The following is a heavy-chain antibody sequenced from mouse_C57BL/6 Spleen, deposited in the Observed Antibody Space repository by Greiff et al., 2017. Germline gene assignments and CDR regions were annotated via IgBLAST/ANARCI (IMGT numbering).Heavy chain of an antibody. D-gene: IGHD1-1*01. J-gene: IGHJ2*01. CDR1: GFNIKDYY. CDR3: ARFVPLLRSDD. Sequence: EVKLMESGAELVKPGASVKLSCTASGFNIKDYYMHWVKQRTEQGLEWIGRIDPEDGETKYAPKCQGKATITADTSSNTAYLQLSSLTSEDTAVYYCARFVPLLRSDDWGQGTTLTVSS. CDR2: IDPEDGET. V-gene: IGHV14-2*01.